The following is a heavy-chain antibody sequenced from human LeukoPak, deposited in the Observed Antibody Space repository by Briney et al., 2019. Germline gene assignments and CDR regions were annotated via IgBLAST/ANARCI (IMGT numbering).Heavy chain of an antibody. CDR1: GFTFSSYA. J-gene: IGHJ4*02. V-gene: IGHV3-48*02. D-gene: IGHD4-17*01. Sequence: GGSLRLSCAASGFTFSSYAMNWVRQAPGKGLEWVSYISSRSSTIYYADSVKGRFTISRDNAKNSLYLQMNNLGDEDTAVYYCARGQGTVTTHWGQGTLVTVSS. CDR3: ARGQGTVTTH. CDR2: ISSRSSTI.